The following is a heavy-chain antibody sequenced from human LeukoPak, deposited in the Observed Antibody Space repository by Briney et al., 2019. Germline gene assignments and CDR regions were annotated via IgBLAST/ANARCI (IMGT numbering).Heavy chain of an antibody. J-gene: IGHJ4*02. CDR2: ISWNSGSI. CDR1: GFTFDDYA. Sequence: GGSLRLSCAASGFTFDDYAMHWVRQARGKGLEWVSGISWNSGSIGYADSVKGRFTISRDSAKNSLYLQMNSLRAEDTALYYCAKDGGRVRPAMLDYWGQGTLVTVSS. CDR3: AKDGGRVRPAMLDY. V-gene: IGHV3-9*01. D-gene: IGHD5-18*01.